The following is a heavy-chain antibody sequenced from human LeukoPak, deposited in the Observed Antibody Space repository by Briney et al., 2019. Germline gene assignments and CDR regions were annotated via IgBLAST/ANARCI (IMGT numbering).Heavy chain of an antibody. CDR1: GGSIGSSSYY. Sequence: SETLSLTCTVSGGSIGSSSYYWGWIRQPPGKGLEWIGSIYYSGSTYYNPSLKSRVTISVDTSKNQFSLKLSSVTAADTAVYYCARDIAARHSSSWFDPWGQGTLVTVSS. D-gene: IGHD6-6*01. CDR2: IYYSGST. J-gene: IGHJ5*02. V-gene: IGHV4-39*07. CDR3: ARDIAARHSSSWFDP.